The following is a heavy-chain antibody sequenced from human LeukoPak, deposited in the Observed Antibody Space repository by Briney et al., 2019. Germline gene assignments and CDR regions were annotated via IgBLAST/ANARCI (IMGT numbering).Heavy chain of an antibody. J-gene: IGHJ4*02. CDR2: ITTSSSYI. D-gene: IGHD5-18*01. CDR1: GFTFSSYG. CDR3: ARDLGGYSYGSHFDY. V-gene: IGHV3-21*01. Sequence: PGGSLRLSCAASGFTFSSYGMHWVRQAPGKGLEWVSSITTSSSYIYYADSVKGRFTISRDNAKNSLYLQMNSLRAEDTAVYYCARDLGGYSYGSHFDYWGQGTVVTVSS.